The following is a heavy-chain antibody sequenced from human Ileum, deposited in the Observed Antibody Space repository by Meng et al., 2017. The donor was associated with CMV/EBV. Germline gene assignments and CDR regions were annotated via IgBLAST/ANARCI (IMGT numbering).Heavy chain of an antibody. D-gene: IGHD3-10*01. CDR1: GFTFSIYG. Sequence: GESLKISCAASGFTFSIYGMSWVRQAPGKGLEWVSAISGSESNTYYADSVRGRSIISKDNSNNTVYLQMNSLRAEDTAVYYCAKGRRALYGYFDMDVWGQGTTVTVSS. V-gene: IGHV3-23*01. CDR2: ISGSESNT. CDR3: AKGRRALYGYFDMDV. J-gene: IGHJ6*02.